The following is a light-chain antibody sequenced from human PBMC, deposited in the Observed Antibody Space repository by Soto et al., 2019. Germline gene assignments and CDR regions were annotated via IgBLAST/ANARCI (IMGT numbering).Light chain of an antibody. Sequence: EIVLTQSPGTLALSPGERATLSCRASQSVSSSNLAWYQQKPGQAPRLLIYGASTRATGIPARFSGRGSGTEFTLTISSLQSEDFAVYYCQQYNDWPPVTFGGGTKVDIK. CDR1: QSVSSSN. J-gene: IGKJ4*01. CDR2: GAS. V-gene: IGKV3-15*01. CDR3: QQYNDWPPVT.